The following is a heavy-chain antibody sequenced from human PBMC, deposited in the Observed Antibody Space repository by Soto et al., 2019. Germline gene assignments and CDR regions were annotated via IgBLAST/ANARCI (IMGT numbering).Heavy chain of an antibody. CDR2: ISVYNGNT. Sequence: QVQLVQSGAEVKKPGASVKVSCKASGYSFPSYGISWVRQAPGQGLEWMGWISVYNGNTNYAQKLQGRVSRTTDTFTSTAYMELRSLRSDDTAVYYCARDQRIVMIVVAKNDAFALWGQGTMVTVSS. V-gene: IGHV1-18*01. CDR1: GYSFPSYG. J-gene: IGHJ3*01. D-gene: IGHD3-22*01. CDR3: ARDQRIVMIVVAKNDAFAL.